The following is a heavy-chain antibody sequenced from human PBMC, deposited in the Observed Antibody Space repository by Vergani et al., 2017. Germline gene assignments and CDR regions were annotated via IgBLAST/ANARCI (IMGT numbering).Heavy chain of an antibody. V-gene: IGHV1-2*02. CDR2: INPDTGET. Sequence: QLVQSGAEVKKPGASVKVSCKASEYIFTAYYIHWVRQAPGQGLEWMGWINPDTGETKFAQKFQGRVTLTSDTSSTTVYMELNNLNSDVTAVYYCARRRATGSWYVDWGLFGHWGQGTQVIVSS. D-gene: IGHD6-13*01. J-gene: IGHJ4*02. CDR3: ARRRATGSWYVDWGLFGH. CDR1: EYIFTAYY.